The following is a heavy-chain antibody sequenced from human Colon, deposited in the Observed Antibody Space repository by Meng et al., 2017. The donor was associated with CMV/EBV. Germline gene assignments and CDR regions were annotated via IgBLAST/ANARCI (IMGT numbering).Heavy chain of an antibody. CDR3: AKRKTYSGSSGGFDP. D-gene: IGHD1-26*01. Sequence: GESLKISCAASGFTFSAYPIHWVRQAPGKGLEWVSAISGSGGSTYYADSVKGRFTISRDNSKNTLYLQMNSLRAEDTAVYYCAKRKTYSGSSGGFDPWGQGTLVTVSS. V-gene: IGHV3-23*01. CDR2: ISGSGGST. J-gene: IGHJ5*02. CDR1: GFTFSAYP.